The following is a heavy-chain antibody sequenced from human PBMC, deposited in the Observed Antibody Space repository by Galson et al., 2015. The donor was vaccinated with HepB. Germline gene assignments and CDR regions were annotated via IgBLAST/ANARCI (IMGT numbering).Heavy chain of an antibody. V-gene: IGHV3-30*18. CDR1: GFTFSSYG. CDR3: AKDVWETGTTSSYMDV. CDR2: LSYDGSNK. J-gene: IGHJ6*03. D-gene: IGHD1-7*01. Sequence: SLRLSCAASGFTFSSYGMHWVRQAPGKGLEWVAVLSYDGSNKYYADSVKGRFTISRDNSKNTLYLQMNSLRAEDTAVYYCAKDVWETGTTSSYMDVWGKGTTVTVSS.